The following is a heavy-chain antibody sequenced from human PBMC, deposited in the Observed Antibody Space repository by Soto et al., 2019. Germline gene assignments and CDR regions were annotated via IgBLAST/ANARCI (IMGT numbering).Heavy chain of an antibody. V-gene: IGHV4-34*01. CDR3: ARGLILWFGKLSRRGGYYYYMDV. J-gene: IGHJ6*03. Sequence: QVQLQQWGAGLLKPSETLSLTCAVYGGSFSGYQWSWIRQTPGKGLEWIGEINDSGNINYNPSLRGRVTILVDTAKKQIALKLRSGTAADTAVYFCARGLILWFGKLSRRGGYYYYMDVWGKGTTVTVS. CDR2: INDSGNI. D-gene: IGHD3-10*01. CDR1: GGSFSGYQ.